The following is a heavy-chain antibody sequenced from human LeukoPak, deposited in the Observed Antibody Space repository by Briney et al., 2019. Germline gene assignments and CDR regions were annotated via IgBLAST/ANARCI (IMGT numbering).Heavy chain of an antibody. V-gene: IGHV3-74*01. J-gene: IGHJ4*02. CDR3: VRVMPVAGSDS. CDR2: VKSDGTIT. Sequence: GGSLRLSCAASGFTFSNYSMHWVRQSPGKGLVWVSRVKSDGTITSYADSVKGRFTISRDNAKNTLYLQMNSLRVEDTAVYYCVRVMPVAGSDSWGQGTLVTVSS. CDR1: GFTFSNYS. D-gene: IGHD6-19*01.